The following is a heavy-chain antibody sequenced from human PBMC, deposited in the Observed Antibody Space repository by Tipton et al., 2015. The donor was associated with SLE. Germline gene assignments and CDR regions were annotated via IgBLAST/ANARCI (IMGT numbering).Heavy chain of an antibody. V-gene: IGHV4-39*07. CDR1: GGSISGTSYY. CDR2: IFHSGIT. D-gene: IGHD6-19*01. CDR3: ARRGSSGWSDFDY. J-gene: IGHJ4*01. Sequence: TLSLTCTVSGGSISGTSYYWSWIRQPPGKGLEWIGGIFHSGITYYNPSLRSRVTISVDTSKNQFSLKVSSVTAADTAVYFCARRGSSGWSDFDYWGQGTLVTVSS.